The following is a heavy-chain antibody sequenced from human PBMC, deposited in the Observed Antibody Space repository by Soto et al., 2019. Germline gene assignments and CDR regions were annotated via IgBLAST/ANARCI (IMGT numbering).Heavy chain of an antibody. Sequence: QVQLVQSGAEVKKPGASVKVSCKASGYTFTSYGISWVRQAPGQGLEWMGWISAYNGNTNYAQKLQGRVTMTTDTSSSAAYMELRSLRSDETAVYYCARDLIVAATPPYYFDYWGQGPLVTVSA. D-gene: IGHD1-26*01. V-gene: IGHV1-18*01. CDR3: ARDLIVAATPPYYFDY. J-gene: IGHJ4*02. CDR1: GYTFTSYG. CDR2: ISAYNGNT.